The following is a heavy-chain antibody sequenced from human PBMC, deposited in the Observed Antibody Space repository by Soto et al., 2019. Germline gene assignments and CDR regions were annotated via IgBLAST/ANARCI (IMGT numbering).Heavy chain of an antibody. CDR3: ARARDPFYGSGSYAWFDP. V-gene: IGHV1-3*01. Sequence: GASVKVSCKASGYTFTSSAMHWVHQAPGQRLEWMGWINAGNGNTKYPQKFQGRVTITRDTSASTAYMELSSLRSEDTAVYYCARARDPFYGSGSYAWFDPWGQGTLVTVSS. CDR2: INAGNGNT. D-gene: IGHD3-10*01. J-gene: IGHJ5*02. CDR1: GYTFTSSA.